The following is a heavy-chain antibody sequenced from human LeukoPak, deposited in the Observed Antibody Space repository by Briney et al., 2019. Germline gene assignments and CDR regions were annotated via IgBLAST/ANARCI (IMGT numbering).Heavy chain of an antibody. D-gene: IGHD1-7*01. CDR3: AKDVTGTGAFDA. Sequence: PGRSLRLSCAASGFTFDDYAMHWVRRGPGKGLEWVSGITWNSGTIGYADSVKGRFTISRDNAKNSLYLQMNSLRAEVTALYHCAKDVTGTGAFDAWGQGTMVTVSS. J-gene: IGHJ3*01. CDR2: ITWNSGTI. CDR1: GFTFDDYA. V-gene: IGHV3-9*01.